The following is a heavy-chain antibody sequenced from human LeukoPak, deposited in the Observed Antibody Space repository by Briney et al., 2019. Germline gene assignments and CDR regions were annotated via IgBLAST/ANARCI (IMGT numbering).Heavy chain of an antibody. D-gene: IGHD1-20*01. V-gene: IGHV4-59*01. Sequence: SETLSLTCAVYGGSLSGYYWSWIRQTPGKGLEWIGYIYYSGSTNYNPSLKSRVTISVDTSKNQFSLQLSSVTAADTAVYYCARDQYNWTRWGQGTLVTVSS. J-gene: IGHJ4*02. CDR3: ARDQYNWTR. CDR2: IYYSGST. CDR1: GGSLSGYY.